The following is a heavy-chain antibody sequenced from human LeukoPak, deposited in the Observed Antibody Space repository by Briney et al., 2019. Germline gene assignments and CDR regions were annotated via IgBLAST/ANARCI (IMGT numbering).Heavy chain of an antibody. CDR1: GYTFTSYD. Sequence: ASVKVSCKASGYTFTSYDINWVRQATGQGLEWMGWISAYNGNTNYAQKLQGRVTMTTDTSTSTAYMELRSLRSDDTAVYYCARRGAYCGGDCYTSFDYWGQGTLVTVSS. CDR3: ARRGAYCGGDCYTSFDY. CDR2: ISAYNGNT. V-gene: IGHV1-18*01. D-gene: IGHD2-21*02. J-gene: IGHJ4*02.